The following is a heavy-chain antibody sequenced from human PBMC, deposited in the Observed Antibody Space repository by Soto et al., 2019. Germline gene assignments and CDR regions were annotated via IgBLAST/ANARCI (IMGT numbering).Heavy chain of an antibody. CDR3: ARGTTTSAFSVMDV. D-gene: IGHD1-1*01. J-gene: IGHJ6*02. CDR1: GFTFSYHA. V-gene: IGHV3-30-3*01. Sequence: QVQLVESGGGVVQPGRSLRLSCAASGFTFSYHALNWVRQAPGKGLEWVAVISYDGDNKYIAEAVKGRLTISRDNPKNTVSLQMNSLRTEDTAMYFCARGTTTSAFSVMDVWGQGTTVTVCS. CDR2: ISYDGDNK.